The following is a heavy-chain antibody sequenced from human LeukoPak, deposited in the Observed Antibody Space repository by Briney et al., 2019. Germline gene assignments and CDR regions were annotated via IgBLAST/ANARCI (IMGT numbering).Heavy chain of an antibody. CDR1: GYTFTGYY. D-gene: IGHD3-3*01. CDR2: INPNSGGT. J-gene: IGHJ6*03. V-gene: IGHV1-2*02. CDR3: ARSPRVTIFGVVMRSGGYYYMDV. Sequence: ASVKVSCKASGYTFTGYYMHWVRQAPGQGLEWMGWINPNSGGTNYAQKFQDRVTMTRDTSISTAYMELSRLRSDDTAVYYCARSPRVTIFGVVMRSGGYYYMDVWGKGTTVTVSS.